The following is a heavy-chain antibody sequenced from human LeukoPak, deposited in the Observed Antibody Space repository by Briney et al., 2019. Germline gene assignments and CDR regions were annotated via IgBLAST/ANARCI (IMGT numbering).Heavy chain of an antibody. V-gene: IGHV3-23*01. CDR1: GSTFSSYA. J-gene: IGHJ4*02. Sequence: GGSLRLSCVVSGSTFSSYAMHWVRQAPGKGLEWVSGTSGNGGSTYYADSVKGRFTISRDNSKNTLYLQMNSLRAEDTAVYYCAKGVVYYGSGSKPYFDYWGQGTLVTVSS. CDR2: TSGNGGST. CDR3: AKGVVYYGSGSKPYFDY. D-gene: IGHD3-10*01.